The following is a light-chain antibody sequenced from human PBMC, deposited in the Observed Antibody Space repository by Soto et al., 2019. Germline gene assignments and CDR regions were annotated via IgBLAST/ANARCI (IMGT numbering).Light chain of an antibody. CDR1: QSVPSTY. CDR2: GTS. J-gene: IGKJ1*01. CDR3: QQFGNSPWT. V-gene: IGKV3-20*01. Sequence: VLSQSKGRLSFSPGERATLSCRASQSVPSTYFAWYQQKSGQPPRLLISGTSNRATGIPDRFSGSGSGRDFTLTISRLEPEDFAVYFCQQFGNSPWTFGQGTKVDIK.